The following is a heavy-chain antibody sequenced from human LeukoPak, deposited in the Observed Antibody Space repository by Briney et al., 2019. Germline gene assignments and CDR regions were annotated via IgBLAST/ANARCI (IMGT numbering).Heavy chain of an antibody. CDR2: INHGGST. Sequence: SETLSLTCAVYGGSFSGYYWSWIRQPPGKGLEWIGEINHGGSTNYNPSLKSRVTISVDTSKNQFSLKLSSVTAADTAVYFCARGGYSGLTHWGQGTLVTVSS. CDR1: GGSFSGYY. J-gene: IGHJ4*02. D-gene: IGHD5-12*01. CDR3: ARGGYSGLTH. V-gene: IGHV4-34*01.